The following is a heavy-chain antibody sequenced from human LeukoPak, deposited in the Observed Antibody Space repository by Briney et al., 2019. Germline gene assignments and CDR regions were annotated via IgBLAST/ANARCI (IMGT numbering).Heavy chain of an antibody. V-gene: IGHV3-74*01. Sequence: GGSLRLSCAASGFTFSSYWMHWVRQAPGKGLVWVSRIASDGSSTIYADSVKGRFSISRDNAKNTLYLQMNSLRVEDTAVYYCARGRPHGNDYWGQGTLVTVSS. CDR2: IASDGSST. D-gene: IGHD4-23*01. J-gene: IGHJ4*02. CDR1: GFTFSSYW. CDR3: ARGRPHGNDY.